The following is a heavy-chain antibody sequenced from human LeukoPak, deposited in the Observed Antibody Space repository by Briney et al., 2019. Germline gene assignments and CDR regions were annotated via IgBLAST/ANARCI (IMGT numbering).Heavy chain of an antibody. Sequence: GGSLRLSCVASGFTFSSYAMHWVRQAPGKGLEWVTVISYDGSNKYYADSVKGRFTISRDNSKNTLYLQMNSLRAEDTAVYYCARDSLTMIVGRQKRGLDYWGQGTLVTVSS. V-gene: IGHV3-30*04. CDR3: ARDSLTMIVGRQKRGLDY. D-gene: IGHD3-22*01. CDR2: ISYDGSNK. CDR1: GFTFSSYA. J-gene: IGHJ4*02.